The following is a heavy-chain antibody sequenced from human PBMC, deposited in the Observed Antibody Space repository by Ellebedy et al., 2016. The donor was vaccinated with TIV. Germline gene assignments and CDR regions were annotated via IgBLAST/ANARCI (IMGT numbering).Heavy chain of an antibody. J-gene: IGHJ4*02. CDR1: GYSIRSGYY. Sequence: SETLSLTCTVSGYSIRSGYYWAWLRRPPGKGLEWIANIYHSESTYYNPSLKSRVTISVDTSKNQFSLKLSSVTAADTAVYYCARDLNPPMYYFDYWGQGALVTVSS. D-gene: IGHD1-14*01. CDR2: IYHSEST. CDR3: ARDLNPPMYYFDY. V-gene: IGHV4-38-2*02.